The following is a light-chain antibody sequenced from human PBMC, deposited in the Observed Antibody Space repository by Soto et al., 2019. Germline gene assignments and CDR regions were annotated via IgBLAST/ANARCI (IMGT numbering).Light chain of an antibody. Sequence: DIQMTQSPSSLSASVGDRVTITCRASQGIRNYLAWYQQKPGQVPKLLIYVASTLQPGVPSRFSGGGSGTDFTLTISNLQPEDVATYYCQQYKSASFTFGPGTKVDIK. CDR2: VAS. CDR1: QGIRNY. CDR3: QQYKSASFT. J-gene: IGKJ3*01. V-gene: IGKV1-27*01.